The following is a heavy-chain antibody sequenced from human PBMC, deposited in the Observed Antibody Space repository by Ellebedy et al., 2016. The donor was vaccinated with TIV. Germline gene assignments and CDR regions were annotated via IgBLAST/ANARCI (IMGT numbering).Heavy chain of an antibody. D-gene: IGHD6-13*01. CDR3: AKDRGAAGPKYVDY. CDR1: GFTFDDYV. J-gene: IGHJ4*02. Sequence: GGSLRLSXAASGFTFDDYVMHWVRQAPRKGLEWVSGISWNSGNIGYADSVKGRFTISRDNAKNSLYLQMNSLRTEDTALYYCAKDRGAAGPKYVDYWGQGTLVTVSS. V-gene: IGHV3-9*01. CDR2: ISWNSGNI.